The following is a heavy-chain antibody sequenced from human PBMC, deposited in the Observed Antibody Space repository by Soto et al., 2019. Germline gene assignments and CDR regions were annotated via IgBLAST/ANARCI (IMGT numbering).Heavy chain of an antibody. CDR2: ISGSGGSA. D-gene: IGHD6-13*01. CDR3: AKDLRSSSWAYDFDY. J-gene: IGHJ4*02. CDR1: GFTFSSYA. V-gene: IGHV3-23*01. Sequence: EVQLLESGGGLVQPGGSLRLSCAASGFTFSSYAMSWVRQAPGKGPEWVSGISGSGGSAYYADSVKGRFTISRDNSKNTLYLQMNSLRVEDTAVYYCAKDLRSSSWAYDFDYWGQGTLVTVSS.